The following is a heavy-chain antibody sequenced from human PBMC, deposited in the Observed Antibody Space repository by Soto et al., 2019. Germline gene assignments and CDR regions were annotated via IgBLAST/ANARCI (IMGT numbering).Heavy chain of an antibody. CDR3: ARGGVLNWFDP. Sequence: EVQLVESGGGLVQPGGSLRLSCAASGFTFSSYWMHWVRQVPGKGLVWVSRINSDGSSTSYADSVKCRFTITSDNAKNTLDLQMNSLRDEDTAVYYCARGGVLNWFDPWGQGTLVTVSS. J-gene: IGHJ5*02. CDR2: INSDGSST. CDR1: GFTFSSYW. D-gene: IGHD3-16*01. V-gene: IGHV3-74*01.